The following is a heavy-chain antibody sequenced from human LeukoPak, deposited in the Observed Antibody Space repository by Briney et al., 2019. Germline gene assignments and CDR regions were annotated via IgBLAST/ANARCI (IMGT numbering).Heavy chain of an antibody. Sequence: SETLSLTCTVSGASIRSYYWSWIRQPPGKGLECIGYIYYTGSTNYNYNPSLKSRVTISVDTSKNQFSLKLSSVTAADTAVYYCARHGPRRDGYNLVYWFDPWGQGTLVTVSS. V-gene: IGHV4-59*08. J-gene: IGHJ5*02. CDR2: IYYTGSTNY. CDR1: GASIRSYY. CDR3: ARHGPRRDGYNLVYWFDP. D-gene: IGHD5-24*01.